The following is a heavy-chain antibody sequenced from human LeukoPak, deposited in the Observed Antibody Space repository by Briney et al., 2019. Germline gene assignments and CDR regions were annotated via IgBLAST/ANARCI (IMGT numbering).Heavy chain of an antibody. CDR3: ARDAWGSYRYPPYY. V-gene: IGHV3-11*06. Sequence: PGGSLRLSCAASGFTFSDYYMSWIRQAPGKGLEWVSYISSSSSYTNYADSVKGRFTISRDNAKNSPYLQMNSLRAEDTAVYYCARDAWGSYRYPPYYWGQGTLVTVSS. J-gene: IGHJ4*02. D-gene: IGHD3-16*02. CDR1: GFTFSDYY. CDR2: ISSSSSYT.